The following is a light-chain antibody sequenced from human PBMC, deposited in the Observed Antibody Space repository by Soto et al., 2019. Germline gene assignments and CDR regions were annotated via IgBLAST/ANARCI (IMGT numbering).Light chain of an antibody. CDR2: AAS. V-gene: IGKV1D-12*01. J-gene: IGKJ5*01. CDR1: QGIGTW. CDR3: QHATSFPIT. Sequence: DIQMTQAPSSVFASVGDRVTITCRASQGIGTWLAWYQQKPGKAPSLLIYAASTLRSGVPSRFTGRGSGTDFTLTISSLQPEDSATYYCQHATSFPITFGQGTRLEIK.